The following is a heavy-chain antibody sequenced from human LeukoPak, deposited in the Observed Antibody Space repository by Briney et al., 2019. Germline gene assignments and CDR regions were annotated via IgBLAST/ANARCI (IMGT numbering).Heavy chain of an antibody. CDR2: IHPNRGDA. CDR3: ARETSESYET. J-gene: IGHJ5*02. CDR1: GYTFSDHY. D-gene: IGHD1-26*01. Sequence: ASVKISCRAFGYTFSDHYIQWVRPAPGQGLEWMGWIHPNRGDANYGQKFQGRVTMTRDTSISTAYLELSSLTSDDTAVYYCARETSESYETWGQGTLVTVSS. V-gene: IGHV1-2*02.